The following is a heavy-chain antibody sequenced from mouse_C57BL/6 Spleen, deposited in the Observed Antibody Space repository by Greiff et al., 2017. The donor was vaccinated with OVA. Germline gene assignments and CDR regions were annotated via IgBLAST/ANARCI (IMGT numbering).Heavy chain of an antibody. CDR1: GYSFTSYY. Sequence: QVQLQQSGPELVKPGASVKISCKASGYSFTSYYIHWVKQRPGQGLEWIGWIYPGSGNTKYNEKFKGKATLTADTSSSTAYMQLSSLTSEDSAVYYCARAGTTVVAISYWYFDVWGTGTTVTVSS. V-gene: IGHV1-66*01. CDR2: IYPGSGNT. CDR3: ARAGTTVVAISYWYFDV. D-gene: IGHD1-1*01. J-gene: IGHJ1*03.